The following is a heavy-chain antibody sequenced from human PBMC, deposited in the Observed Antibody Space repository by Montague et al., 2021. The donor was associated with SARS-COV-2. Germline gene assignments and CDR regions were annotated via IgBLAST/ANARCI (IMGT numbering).Heavy chain of an antibody. CDR1: KFTFNTYA. D-gene: IGHD4-17*01. J-gene: IGHJ3*02. CDR2: FIGVGGNT. CDR3: ASYGVKSPGAFDI. Sequence: SLRLSCAASKFTFNTYAMTWVRQAPGKGLEWVSFIGVGGNTFFADSVRGRFTISRDFSTNTVFLQMNRLRADDTAMYFCASYGVKSPGAFDIWGQGTLVTVSS. V-gene: IGHV3-23*01.